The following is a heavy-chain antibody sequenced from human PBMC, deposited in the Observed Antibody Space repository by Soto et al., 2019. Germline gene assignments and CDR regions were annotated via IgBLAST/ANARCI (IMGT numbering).Heavy chain of an antibody. D-gene: IGHD2-2*01. Sequence: QVQLVQSGAEVKKPGSSVKVSCKASGGTFSSYAISWVRQAPGQGLEWMGGIIPIFGTANYAQKFQGRVTITADESTSTAYMELSSLRSEDTAVYYCARVGLEDIVLVPAAMDYYYYGMDVWGQGTTVTVSS. CDR1: GGTFSSYA. J-gene: IGHJ6*02. V-gene: IGHV1-69*12. CDR3: ARVGLEDIVLVPAAMDYYYYGMDV. CDR2: IIPIFGTA.